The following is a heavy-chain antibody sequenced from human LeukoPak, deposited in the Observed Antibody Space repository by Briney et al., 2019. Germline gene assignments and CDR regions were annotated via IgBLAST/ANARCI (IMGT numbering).Heavy chain of an antibody. Sequence: GGSLRLSRAASGFTFSIYWMGSVRQAPGKGLGWVANIKKEGSEKYYVDSVKGRFTISRDNAKNSLYLQMNSLRAEDTAVYYCARGFWNRGTWGPYYFDYWGQGTLVTLSS. CDR2: IKKEGSEK. V-gene: IGHV3-7*03. CDR3: ARGFWNRGTWGPYYFDY. D-gene: IGHD3-3*01. CDR1: GFTFSIYW. J-gene: IGHJ4*02.